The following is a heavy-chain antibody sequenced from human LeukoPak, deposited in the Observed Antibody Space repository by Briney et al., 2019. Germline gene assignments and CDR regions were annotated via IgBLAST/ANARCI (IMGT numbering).Heavy chain of an antibody. V-gene: IGHV4-59*08. CDR3: ARSYGGNSGVWLFLRTLYFDY. D-gene: IGHD4-23*01. CDR2: IYYSGSA. Sequence: SETLSLTCTVSGGSISSSYWSWIRQPPGKGLEWIGYIYYSGSANYNPSLKSRVTISVDTSKNQFSLKLSSVTAADTAVYYCARSYGGNSGVWLFLRTLYFDYWGQGTLVTVSS. CDR1: GGSISSSY. J-gene: IGHJ4*02.